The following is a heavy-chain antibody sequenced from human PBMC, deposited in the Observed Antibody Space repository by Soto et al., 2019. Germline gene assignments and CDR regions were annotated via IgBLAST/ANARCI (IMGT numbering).Heavy chain of an antibody. D-gene: IGHD5-18*01. J-gene: IGHJ4*01. Sequence: SETLSLTCTVSGDSIRNYYWSWIRQPPGKGLEYIGYIFYSGSTNYNPSLKSRVAISVDTSRNQFALKLRSVTAADTATYYCARLKRGYSYGSIIDFWGRGTLVTVSS. CDR3: ARLKRGYSYGSIIDF. CDR2: IFYSGST. V-gene: IGHV4-59*01. CDR1: GDSIRNYY.